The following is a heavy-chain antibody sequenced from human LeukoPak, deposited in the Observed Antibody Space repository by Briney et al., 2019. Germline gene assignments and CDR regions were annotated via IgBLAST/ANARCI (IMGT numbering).Heavy chain of an antibody. J-gene: IGHJ6*02. CDR3: ARHTTYYYGSGSYPEAMDV. V-gene: IGHV3-30*03. CDR1: GFTFSNYG. Sequence: PGRSLRLSCAASGFTFSNYGMHWVRQAPGKGLGWVAVISYHGSNKYYADSVKGRFTISRDNSKNTLYLQMNSLRAEDTAVYYCARHTTYYYGSGSYPEAMDVWGQGTTVTVSS. CDR2: ISYHGSNK. D-gene: IGHD3-10*01.